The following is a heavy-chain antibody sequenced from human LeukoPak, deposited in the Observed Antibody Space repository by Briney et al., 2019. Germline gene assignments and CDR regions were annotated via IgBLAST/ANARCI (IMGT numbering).Heavy chain of an antibody. CDR3: ARQAPYDFAEAFDI. Sequence: SETLSLTCAVSGYSISSSYYWGWIRQPPGKGLEWIGSIYYSGSTYYNPSLKSRVTISVDTSKNQFSLKLSSVTAADTAVYYCARQAPYDFAEAFDIWGQGTMVTVSS. V-gene: IGHV4-38-2*01. D-gene: IGHD3-3*01. CDR1: GYSISSSYY. CDR2: IYYSGST. J-gene: IGHJ3*02.